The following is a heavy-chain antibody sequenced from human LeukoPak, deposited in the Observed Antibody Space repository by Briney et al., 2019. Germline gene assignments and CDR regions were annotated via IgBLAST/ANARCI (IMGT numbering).Heavy chain of an antibody. CDR1: GGSISTYY. CDR2: IYHSGSN. CDR3: ARGGGYASPIGY. D-gene: IGHD5-12*01. J-gene: IGHJ4*02. V-gene: IGHV4-59*01. Sequence: QPSETLSLTCTLSGGSISTYYWSWIRQPPGKGLEWIGYIYHSGSNNYNPSLKSRVTISVDTSKNQFSLKLSSVTAADTAVYYCARGGGYASPIGYWGQGALVTVSS.